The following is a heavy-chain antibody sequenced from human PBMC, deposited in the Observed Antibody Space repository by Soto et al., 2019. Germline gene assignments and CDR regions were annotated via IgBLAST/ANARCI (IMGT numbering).Heavy chain of an antibody. V-gene: IGHV1-8*01. D-gene: IGHD3-10*01. CDR1: GYTFTSYD. Sequence: ASVKVSCKASGYTFTSYDINWVRQATGQGLEWMGWMNPNSGNTGYAQKFQGRVTMTRNTSISTAYMELSSLRSEDTAVYYCATQQLWFGELFTTQKDSNVGKFDDWGQGTLVTVSS. CDR2: MNPNSGNT. J-gene: IGHJ4*02. CDR3: ATQQLWFGELFTTQKDSNVGKFDD.